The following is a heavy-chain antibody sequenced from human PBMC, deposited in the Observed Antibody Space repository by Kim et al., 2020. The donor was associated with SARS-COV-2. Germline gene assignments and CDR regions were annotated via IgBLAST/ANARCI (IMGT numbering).Heavy chain of an antibody. V-gene: IGHV4-31*03. CDR3: ARQFTDGYNYYYYGMDG. CDR1: GGSISSGGYY. Sequence: SETLSLTCTVSGGSISSGGYYWSWIRQHPGKGLEWIGYIYYSGSTYYNPSLKSRVTISVVTSKNQFSLKLSSVTAADTAVYYCARQFTDGYNYYYYGMDGWGQGTTVTVSS. D-gene: IGHD5-12*01. CDR2: IYYSGST. J-gene: IGHJ6*02.